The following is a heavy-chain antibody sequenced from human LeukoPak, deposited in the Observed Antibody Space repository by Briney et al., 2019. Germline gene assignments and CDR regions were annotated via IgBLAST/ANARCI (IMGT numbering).Heavy chain of an antibody. Sequence: GGSLRLSCAASGFTFNNYVMSWVRQAPGKGLEWVSTINGGGYNTYYADSVKGRFTISRDNSKNTLSLQVNTLRDEDTAVYYCARASGIYGSGWYFDYWGQGTLVTVSS. CDR3: ARASGIYGSGWYFDY. V-gene: IGHV3-23*01. CDR1: GFTFNNYV. D-gene: IGHD6-19*01. J-gene: IGHJ4*02. CDR2: INGGGYNT.